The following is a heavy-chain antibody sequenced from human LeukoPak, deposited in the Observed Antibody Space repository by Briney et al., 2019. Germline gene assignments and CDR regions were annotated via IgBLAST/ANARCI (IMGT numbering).Heavy chain of an antibody. CDR3: ARGRYHNRIWFPCGWFDP. Sequence: SETLSLTCAVYGGSFSGYYWSWIRQPPGKGLEWIGEINHSGSTNYNPSLKSRVTISVDTSKNQFSLKLSSVTAADTAVYYCARGRYHNRIWFPCGWFDPWGQGTLVTVSS. V-gene: IGHV4-34*01. D-gene: IGHD3-10*01. CDR1: GGSFSGYY. CDR2: INHSGST. J-gene: IGHJ5*02.